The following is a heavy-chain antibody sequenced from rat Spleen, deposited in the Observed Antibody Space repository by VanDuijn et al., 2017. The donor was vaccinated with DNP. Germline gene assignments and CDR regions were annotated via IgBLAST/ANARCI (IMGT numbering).Heavy chain of an antibody. CDR2: ITNTGGST. CDR3: TRDLIAAGVMDA. V-gene: IGHV5-31*01. D-gene: IGHD1-2*01. Sequence: EVQLVESGGGLVQPGRSLKLSCVASGFTFNNYWMTWIRQAPGKGLEWVASITNTGGSTYYPDSVKGRFTISRDNAKSNLYLQMNSLRSEDQATYYWTRDLIAAGVMDAWGQGASVTVSS. J-gene: IGHJ4*01. CDR1: GFTFNNYW.